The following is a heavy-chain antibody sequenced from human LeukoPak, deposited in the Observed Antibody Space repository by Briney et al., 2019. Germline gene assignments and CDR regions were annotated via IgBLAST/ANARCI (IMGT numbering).Heavy chain of an antibody. CDR2: ISGSGGRT. Sequence: GGSLRLSCAASGFTFSNYAMSWVRQAPGKGLEWVSAISGSGGRTYYADSVKGRFTISRDNSKNTLYLEMSSLRAEDTAVYYCARVGSSSSLGFDYWGQGTLVTVSS. D-gene: IGHD6-6*01. CDR1: GFTFSNYA. V-gene: IGHV3-23*01. CDR3: ARVGSSSSLGFDY. J-gene: IGHJ4*02.